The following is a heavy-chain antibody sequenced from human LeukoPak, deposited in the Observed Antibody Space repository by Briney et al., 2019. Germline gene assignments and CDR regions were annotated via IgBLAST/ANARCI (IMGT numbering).Heavy chain of an antibody. Sequence: ASVKVSCKASGYTSTSYGISWVRQAPGQGLEWMGWISAYNGNTNYAQKLQGRVTMTTDTSTSTAYMELRSLRSDDTAVYYCASGAVAGYYYYGMDVWGQGTTVTVSS. D-gene: IGHD6-19*01. CDR2: ISAYNGNT. CDR3: ASGAVAGYYYYGMDV. V-gene: IGHV1-18*01. CDR1: GYTSTSYG. J-gene: IGHJ6*02.